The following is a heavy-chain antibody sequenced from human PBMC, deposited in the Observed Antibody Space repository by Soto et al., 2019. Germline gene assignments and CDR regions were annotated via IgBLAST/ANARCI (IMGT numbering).Heavy chain of an antibody. CDR1: GGSISSRGYY. V-gene: IGHV4-39*01. CDR3: AGGGSIVVATRRLMDV. J-gene: IGHJ6*03. CDR2: IYYSGST. Sequence: PSETLSLTCTVSGGSISSRGYYWGWIRQPPGKGLEWIGSIYYSGSTYYNSSLKSRVTISADTSKNQFSLNLSTVTAADTAFYYCAGGGSIVVATRRLMDVWGKGTTVTVSS. D-gene: IGHD3-22*01.